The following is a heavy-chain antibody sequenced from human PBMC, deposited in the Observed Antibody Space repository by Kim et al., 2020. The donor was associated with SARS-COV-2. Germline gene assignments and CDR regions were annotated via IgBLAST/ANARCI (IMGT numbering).Heavy chain of an antibody. CDR3: ARHIQPTEPLSNWFDP. Sequence: SETLSLTCTVSGGSISSYYWSWIRQPPGKGLEWIGYIYYSGSTNYNPSLKSRVTISVDTSKNQFSLKLSSVTAADNAVYYCARHIQPTEPLSNWFDPLG. V-gene: IGHV4-59*08. D-gene: IGHD1-26*01. J-gene: IGHJ5*02. CDR1: GGSISSYY. CDR2: IYYSGST.